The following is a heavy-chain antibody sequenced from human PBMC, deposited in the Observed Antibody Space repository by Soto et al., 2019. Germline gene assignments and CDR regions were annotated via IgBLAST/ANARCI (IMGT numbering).Heavy chain of an antibody. CDR1: GFTFSTSA. Sequence: MQLVQSGPEVKKPGTSVKVSCKASGFTFSTSAVQWVRQARGQRPEWMGWIVGGSGNTNYAQNSQERVNITRDMSTSTVYMELSSLRSDDTAVYFCAARRSGLYAMDVWGQGTTVTVSS. J-gene: IGHJ6*02. D-gene: IGHD1-26*01. V-gene: IGHV1-58*01. CDR2: IVGGSGNT. CDR3: AARRSGLYAMDV.